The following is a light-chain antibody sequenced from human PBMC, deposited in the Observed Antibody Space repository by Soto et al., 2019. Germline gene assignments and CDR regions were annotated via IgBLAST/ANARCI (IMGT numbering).Light chain of an antibody. J-gene: IGKJ1*01. CDR2: GAS. V-gene: IGKV3-15*01. Sequence: EVVLTQSPATLSVSPGERATLSCRASQTVGSNLAWYQHKPGQAPRLLVSGASTRATGVPARFSGSGSGTEFALTISGLQSGDFTVYFCQQYNTRPQTFGQGTKVDIK. CDR3: QQYNTRPQT. CDR1: QTVGSN.